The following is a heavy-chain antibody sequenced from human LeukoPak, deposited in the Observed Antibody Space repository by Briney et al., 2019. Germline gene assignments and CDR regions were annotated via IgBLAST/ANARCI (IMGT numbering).Heavy chain of an antibody. CDR2: INPNSGGT. V-gene: IGHV1-2*02. CDR3: ARERESKWNWFDP. Sequence: ASVKVSCKASGYTFTGYYMHWVRQAPGQGPEWMGWINPNSGGTNYAQKFQGRVTMTRDTSISTAYMELSRLRSDDTAVYYCARERESKWNWFDPWGQGTLVTVSS. CDR1: GYTFTGYY. D-gene: IGHD2-8*01. J-gene: IGHJ5*02.